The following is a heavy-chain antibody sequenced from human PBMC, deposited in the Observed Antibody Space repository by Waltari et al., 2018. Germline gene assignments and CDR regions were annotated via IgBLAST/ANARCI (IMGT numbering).Heavy chain of an antibody. J-gene: IGHJ5*02. CDR1: GGSTRGIPSY. CDR2: VYYSGNT. V-gene: IGHV4-39*02. Sequence: QLQLQESGPGLVTPSETLSLTCNVSGGSTRGIPSYWTWLRQPPGKGLEWIGNVYYSGNTYYNHSLKNRVTISVDTSKNHFSLTLRSVTAADTAIYYCARTPLRVNWFDPWGQGTLVSVSS. CDR3: ARTPLRVNWFDP. D-gene: IGHD3-10*01.